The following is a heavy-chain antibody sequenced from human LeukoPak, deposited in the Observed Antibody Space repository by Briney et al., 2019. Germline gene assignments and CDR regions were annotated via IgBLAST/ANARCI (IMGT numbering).Heavy chain of an antibody. V-gene: IGHV1-46*01. CDR1: GYTFTSYY. Sequence: GASVKVSCTASGYTFTSYYMHWVRQAPGQGLEWMGIINPSGGSTSYAQKFQGRVTMTRDTSTSTVYMELSSLRSEDTAVYYCARVQRTYYDFWSGYSTGFDPWGQGTLVTVSS. D-gene: IGHD3-3*01. CDR3: ARVQRTYYDFWSGYSTGFDP. CDR2: INPSGGST. J-gene: IGHJ5*02.